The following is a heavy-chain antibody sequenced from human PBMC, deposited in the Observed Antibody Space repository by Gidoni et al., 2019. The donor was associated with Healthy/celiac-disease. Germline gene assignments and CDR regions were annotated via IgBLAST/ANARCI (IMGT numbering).Heavy chain of an antibody. CDR1: GFTFSSYS. CDR3: ARETYDSSGYYPGRSP. CDR2: INSSSSTI. Sequence: EVQLVESGGGLVQPGGSLRLSCAASGFTFSSYSMNGVRPAPGKGLGLVSYINSSSSTIYFADSVEGRFTISRDNAKNSLYLQMNSLRAEDTAVYYCARETYDSSGYYPGRSPWGQGTLVTVSS. J-gene: IGHJ4*02. V-gene: IGHV3-48*04. D-gene: IGHD3-22*01.